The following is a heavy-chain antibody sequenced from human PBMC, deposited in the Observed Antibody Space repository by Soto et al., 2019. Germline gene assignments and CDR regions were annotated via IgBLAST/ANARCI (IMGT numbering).Heavy chain of an antibody. CDR2: IIPILGIA. Sequence: QVQLVQSGAEVRKPGSSVKVSCKASGGTFSSYTISWVRQAPGQGLEWMGRIIPILGIANYAQKFQGRVTITADKSTSTAYMELSSLRSADTAVYYCARSTYCSGGSCYSEPYYYYYMDVWGKGTTVTVSS. D-gene: IGHD2-15*01. V-gene: IGHV1-69*02. J-gene: IGHJ6*03. CDR3: ARSTYCSGGSCYSEPYYYYYMDV. CDR1: GGTFSSYT.